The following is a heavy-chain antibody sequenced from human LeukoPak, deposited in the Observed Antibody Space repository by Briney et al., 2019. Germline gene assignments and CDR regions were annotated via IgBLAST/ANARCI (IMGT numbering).Heavy chain of an antibody. D-gene: IGHD6-19*01. CDR1: GFTFSSYA. CDR3: AKARDSSGWYPGYFDY. J-gene: IGHJ4*02. V-gene: IGHV3-23*01. Sequence: PGGSLRLSCAASGFTFSSYAMSWVRQAPGKGLEWASAISGSGGSTYYADSVKGRFTISRDNSKNTLYLQMNSLRAEDTAVYYCAKARDSSGWYPGYFDYWGQGTLVTVSS. CDR2: ISGSGGST.